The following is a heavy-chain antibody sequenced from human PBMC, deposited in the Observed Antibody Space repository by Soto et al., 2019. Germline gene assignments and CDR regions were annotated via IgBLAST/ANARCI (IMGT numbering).Heavy chain of an antibody. J-gene: IGHJ5*02. CDR1: GGSISSYY. CDR2: IYYSGST. Sequence: SETLSLTCTVSGGSISSYYWSWIRQPPGKGLEWIGYIYYSGSTNYNPSLKSRVTISVDTSKNQFSLKLSSVTAADTAVYYCARDKRGILIGGYNWFDPWGQGTLVTVSS. V-gene: IGHV4-59*01. CDR3: ARDKRGILIGGYNWFDP. D-gene: IGHD3-10*01.